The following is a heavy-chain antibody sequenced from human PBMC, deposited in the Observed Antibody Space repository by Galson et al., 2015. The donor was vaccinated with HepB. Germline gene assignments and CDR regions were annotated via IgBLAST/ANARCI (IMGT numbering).Heavy chain of an antibody. CDR3: ARVKRGEWYSFYYYGMDV. CDR2: ISTNGATI. Sequence: SLRLSCAASGFTFSSYTMNWVRQTPGKGLQWVSYISTNGATIHYADSVKGRFTIARDNAKNSLYLQMNSLRAEDTAVYYCARVKRGEWYSFYYYGMDVWGRGTTVTVSS. CDR1: GFTFSSYT. D-gene: IGHD3-10*01. J-gene: IGHJ6*02. V-gene: IGHV3-48*04.